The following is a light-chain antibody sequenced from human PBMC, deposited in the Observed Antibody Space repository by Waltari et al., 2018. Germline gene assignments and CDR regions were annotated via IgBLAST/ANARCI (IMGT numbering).Light chain of an antibody. Sequence: DIQMAQSTSSLSASVGDRVTITCRASQGLINSLAWYQQKPGKAPKLLLYAASRLESGVPSRFSGSGSGTDYTLTISSLQPEDFATYYCQQYYSTLTTFGQGTRLEIK. V-gene: IGKV1-NL1*01. CDR3: QQYYSTLTT. J-gene: IGKJ5*01. CDR2: AAS. CDR1: QGLINS.